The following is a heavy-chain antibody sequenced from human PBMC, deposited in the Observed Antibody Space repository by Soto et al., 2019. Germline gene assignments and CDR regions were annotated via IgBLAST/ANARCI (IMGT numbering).Heavy chain of an antibody. CDR1: GFSFSTYS. V-gene: IGHV3-48*02. CDR2: ISSRGNNI. J-gene: IGHJ6*02. CDR3: AREYYEYDLDV. Sequence: EVQLVDSGGGVVQPGGSLRLSCAASGFSFSTYSMNWVRQAPGKGLEWVSYISSRGNNIYYADSVKGRFTISRDNAKNSLNLQMNSLRDEDTAVYYCAREYYEYDLDVWGQGTTVIVSS. D-gene: IGHD3-22*01.